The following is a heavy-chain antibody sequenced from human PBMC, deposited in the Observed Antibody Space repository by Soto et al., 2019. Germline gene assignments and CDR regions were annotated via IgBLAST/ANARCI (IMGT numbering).Heavy chain of an antibody. V-gene: IGHV4-59*08. CDR1: GGSISSYY. D-gene: IGHD4-4*01. CDR2: IYYSGST. CDR3: ARRGYSNSFYYYYMDV. J-gene: IGHJ6*03. Sequence: SETLSLTCTVSGGSISSYYWSWSRQPPGKGLEWIGYIYYSGSTNYNPSLKSRVTISVDTSKNQFSLKLSSVTAADTAVYYCARRGYSNSFYYYYMDVWGKGTTVTVSS.